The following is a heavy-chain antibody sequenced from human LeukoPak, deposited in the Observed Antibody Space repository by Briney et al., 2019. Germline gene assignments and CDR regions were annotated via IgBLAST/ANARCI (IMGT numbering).Heavy chain of an antibody. D-gene: IGHD6-13*01. CDR2: IYPGDSDT. CDR3: ARQGDSSWLNKFDY. Sequence: GVSLKISCKGSGYSFTSYWIGWVRQMPGKGLEWMGIIYPGDSDTKYSPSFQGQVTISADKSISTAYLQWSSLKAPDTAMYYCARQGDSSWLNKFDYWGQGTLVTVSS. J-gene: IGHJ4*02. V-gene: IGHV5-51*01. CDR1: GYSFTSYW.